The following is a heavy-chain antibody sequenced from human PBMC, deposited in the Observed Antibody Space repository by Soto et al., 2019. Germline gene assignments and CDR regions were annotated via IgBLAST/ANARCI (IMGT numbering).Heavy chain of an antibody. CDR3: AKDPESSYNCFDP. V-gene: IGHV1-2*02. CDR1: GYTFTDYY. Sequence: ASVKVSCKASGYTFTDYYIHWVRQAPGQGLEWMGWINPKSGNTRYEEKFQARVTMTRDTSISTAYMQVSGLTSDDTAVYYCAKDPESSYNCFDPWGQGTLVTVSS. CDR2: INPKSGNT. J-gene: IGHJ5*02.